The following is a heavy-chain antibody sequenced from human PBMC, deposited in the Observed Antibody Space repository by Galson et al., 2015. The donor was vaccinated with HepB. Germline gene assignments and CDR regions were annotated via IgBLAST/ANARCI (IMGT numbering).Heavy chain of an antibody. Sequence: SVKVSCKASGYTFTGYYMHWVRQAPGQGLEWTGRINPNSGGTNYAQKFQGRVTMTRDTSISTAYMELSRLRSDDTAVYYCARDFGGPWELLRRRGSLYDYWGQGTLVTVSS. J-gene: IGHJ4*02. CDR3: ARDFGGPWELLRRRGSLYDY. CDR1: GYTFTGYY. V-gene: IGHV1-2*06. CDR2: INPNSGGT. D-gene: IGHD1-26*01.